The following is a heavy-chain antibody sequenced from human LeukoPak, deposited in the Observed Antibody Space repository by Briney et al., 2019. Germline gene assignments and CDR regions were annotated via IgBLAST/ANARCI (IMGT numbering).Heavy chain of an antibody. V-gene: IGHV1-69*04. J-gene: IGHJ4*02. D-gene: IGHD5-12*01. CDR1: GGTFSSYG. Sequence: GSSVKVSCKASGGTFSSYGISWVRQAPGQRLEWMGRIIPILGIANYAQKFQGRVTITADKSTSAAYMELSNLRSEDTAVYYCARERIVAKFLSYWGQGTLVTVSS. CDR2: IIPILGIA. CDR3: ARERIVAKFLSY.